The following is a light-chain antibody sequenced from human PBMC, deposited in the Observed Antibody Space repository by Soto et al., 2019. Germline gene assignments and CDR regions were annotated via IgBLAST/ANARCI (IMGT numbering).Light chain of an antibody. J-gene: IGKJ2*01. CDR2: DAS. CDR3: QQYKTYTT. CDR1: QTISNW. Sequence: IQITLSPSTLSAYVGDRVTITSRASQTISNWLVWYQQKPGKAPKVLIYDASSLQSGVPSRFSGHGSGTDFTLTISSLQPDDSAIYYCQQYKTYTTFGQGTKVDI. V-gene: IGKV1-5*01.